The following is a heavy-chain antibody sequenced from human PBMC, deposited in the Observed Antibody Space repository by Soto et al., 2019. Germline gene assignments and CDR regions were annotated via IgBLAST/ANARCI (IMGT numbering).Heavy chain of an antibody. CDR2: INPNSGGT. J-gene: IGHJ5*02. CDR3: SWGYYGSGSYDWFDP. Sequence: ASVKVSCKASGYTFTGYYMHWVRQAPGQGLEWMGWINPNSGGTNYAQKFQGRVTMTRDTSISTAYMELSRLRSDDTAVYYCSWGYYGSGSYDWFDPWGQGTLVTVS. D-gene: IGHD3-10*01. V-gene: IGHV1-2*02. CDR1: GYTFTGYY.